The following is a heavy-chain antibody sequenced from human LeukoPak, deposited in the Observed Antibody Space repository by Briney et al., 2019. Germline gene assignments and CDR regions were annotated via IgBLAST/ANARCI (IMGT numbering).Heavy chain of an antibody. CDR1: SGSISSYY. Sequence: PSETLSLTCTVSSGSISSYYWSWIRQPPGKGLEWIGYIYYSGSTNYNPSLKSRVTISVDTSKNQFSLKLSSVTPEDTAVYYCARAEDRYSSGWYGPGAVDAFDIWGQGTMVTVSS. CDR2: IYYSGST. D-gene: IGHD6-19*01. CDR3: ARAEDRYSSGWYGPGAVDAFDI. V-gene: IGHV4-59*12. J-gene: IGHJ3*02.